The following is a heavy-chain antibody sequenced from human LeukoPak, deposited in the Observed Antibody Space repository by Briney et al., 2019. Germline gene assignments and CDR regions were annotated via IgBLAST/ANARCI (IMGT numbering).Heavy chain of an antibody. CDR3: TTGNN. V-gene: IGHV3-15*01. CDR2: IRSKTDGGTT. CDR1: GFTLSDAW. J-gene: IGHJ4*02. Sequence: TGGSLRLSCAASGFTLSDAWMSWVRQAPGKGLEWVGRIRSKTDGGTTDYAAPVKGRFTISRDDSQNTLYLQINSLETEDTAVYYCTTGNNWGQGTLVTVSS.